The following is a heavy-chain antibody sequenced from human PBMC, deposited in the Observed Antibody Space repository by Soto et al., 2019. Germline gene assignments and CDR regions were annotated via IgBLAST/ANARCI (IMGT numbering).Heavy chain of an antibody. V-gene: IGHV3-23*01. Sequence: PGGSLRLSCAASGFTFSSYAMSWVRQAPGKGLEWVSAISGSGGSTYYADSVKGRFTISRDNSKNTPYLQMNSLRAEDTAVYYCAKVIVVVITLGALDYWGQGTLVTVSS. CDR2: ISGSGGST. CDR3: AKVIVVVITLGALDY. J-gene: IGHJ4*02. D-gene: IGHD3-22*01. CDR1: GFTFSSYA.